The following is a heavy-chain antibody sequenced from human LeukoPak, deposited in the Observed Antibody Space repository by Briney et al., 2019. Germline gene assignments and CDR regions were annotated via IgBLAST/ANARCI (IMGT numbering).Heavy chain of an antibody. CDR2: IWYDGSDK. V-gene: IGHV3-30*02. CDR3: AKDQGGNYYDCMDV. Sequence: PGGSLRLSCVTSGFTFSDCGMHWVRQAPGKGLEWVAIIWYDGSDKYYADSVKGRFTISRDSSQSALYLQMNSLRPEDTAVYYCAKDQGGNYYDCMDVWGEGTTVTVSS. CDR1: GFTFSDCG. D-gene: IGHD3-16*01. J-gene: IGHJ6*03.